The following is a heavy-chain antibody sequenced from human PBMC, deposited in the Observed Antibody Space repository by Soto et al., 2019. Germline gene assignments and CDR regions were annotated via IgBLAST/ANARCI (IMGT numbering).Heavy chain of an antibody. J-gene: IGHJ6*03. Sequence: SETLSLTCTVSGGSISSYYWSWIRQPPGKGLEWIGYIYYSGSTNYNPSLKSRVTISVDTSKNQFSLKLSSVTAADTAVYYCASIVVVPAAYTGSYYYYYMDVWGKGTTVTVSS. V-gene: IGHV4-59*08. CDR2: IYYSGST. D-gene: IGHD2-2*01. CDR1: GGSISSYY. CDR3: ASIVVVPAAYTGSYYYYYMDV.